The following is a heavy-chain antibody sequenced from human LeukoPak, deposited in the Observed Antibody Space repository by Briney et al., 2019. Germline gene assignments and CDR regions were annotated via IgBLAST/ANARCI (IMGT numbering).Heavy chain of an antibody. D-gene: IGHD3-22*01. CDR3: ARDQYYYDSSGYPDY. J-gene: IGHJ4*02. CDR1: GFTFSSYG. Sequence: GGSLRLSCAASGFTFSSYGMHWVRQAPGKGLEWVAVTWYDGSNKYYADSVKGRFTISRDNSKNTLYLQMNSLRAEDTAVYYCARDQYYYDSSGYPDYWGQGTLVTVSS. CDR2: TWYDGSNK. V-gene: IGHV3-33*01.